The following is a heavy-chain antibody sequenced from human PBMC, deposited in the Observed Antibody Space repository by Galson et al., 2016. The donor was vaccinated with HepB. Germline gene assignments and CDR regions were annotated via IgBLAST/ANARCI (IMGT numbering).Heavy chain of an antibody. CDR1: GYTFTNYW. CDR2: IDPSDSHT. CDR3: ARYDSSVDVGDF. J-gene: IGHJ4*02. V-gene: IGHV5-10-1*01. Sequence: QSGAEVKKPGGSLRISCKASGYTFTNYWISWVRQMPGKGLEWMGRIDPSDSHTNYSPSLQGHVTISADKSIRTAYLQWSSLKASDTAIYYCARYDSSVDVGDFWGQGTLVTVSS. D-gene: IGHD3-22*01.